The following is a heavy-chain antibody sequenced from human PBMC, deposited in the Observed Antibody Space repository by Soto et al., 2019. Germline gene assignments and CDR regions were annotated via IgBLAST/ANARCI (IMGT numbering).Heavy chain of an antibody. V-gene: IGHV1-18*01. Sequence: QVQLLQSGAEVKKPGASVKVSCKASGYTFTSYGISWVRQAPGQGLEWMGWISAYNGSTNYAQKIQGRVTMTTDTSTNTAYTELRCLRSDDTAVYYCASGTTVETGNYWGQGTLVTVSS. CDR1: GYTFTSYG. CDR2: ISAYNGST. J-gene: IGHJ4*02. D-gene: IGHD4-17*01. CDR3: ASGTTVETGNY.